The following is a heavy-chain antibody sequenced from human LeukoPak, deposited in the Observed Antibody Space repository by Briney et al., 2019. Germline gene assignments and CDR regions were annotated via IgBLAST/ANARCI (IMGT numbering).Heavy chain of an antibody. D-gene: IGHD3-9*01. V-gene: IGHV1-69*04. J-gene: IGHJ6*02. CDR1: GGTFSSYA. CDR3: AGSYYDILTGYHTKEEAYYRGMDV. Sequence: AVKVSFQACGGTFSSYAIRWVRQATGQGIEWMGRVIPILGIANYAQQFQGRVTITADKSTSPAYMELSSLRPEDTAVYYCAGSYYDILTGYHTKEEAYYRGMDVWGQGTTVTVSS. CDR2: VIPILGIA.